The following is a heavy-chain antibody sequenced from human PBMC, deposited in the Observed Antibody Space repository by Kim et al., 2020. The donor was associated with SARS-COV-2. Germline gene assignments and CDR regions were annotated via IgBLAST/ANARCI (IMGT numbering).Heavy chain of an antibody. D-gene: IGHD3-22*01. V-gene: IGHV4-31*03. Sequence: SETLSLTCTVSGGSISSGGYYWSWIRQHPGKGLEWIGYIYYSGSTYYNPSLKSRVTISVDTSKNQFSLKLSSVTAADTAVYYCARFTMMGNWFDPWGQGTLVTVSS. CDR2: IYYSGST. CDR3: ARFTMMGNWFDP. J-gene: IGHJ5*02. CDR1: GGSISSGGYY.